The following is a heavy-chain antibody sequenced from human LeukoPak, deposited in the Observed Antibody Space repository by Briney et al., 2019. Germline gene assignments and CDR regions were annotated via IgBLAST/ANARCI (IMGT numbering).Heavy chain of an antibody. J-gene: IGHJ4*02. D-gene: IGHD2-15*01. CDR2: IIPILGVA. V-gene: IGHV1-69*04. Sequence: GASVKVSCKASGGTFSSYAISWVRQAPGQGLEWMGRIIPILGVANYAQNFQGRVTVTADESTGTAYMELSRLRSDDTAIYYCARDNPPYCNGGSCYSYWGQGTLVTVSS. CDR3: ARDNPPYCNGGSCYSY. CDR1: GGTFSSYA.